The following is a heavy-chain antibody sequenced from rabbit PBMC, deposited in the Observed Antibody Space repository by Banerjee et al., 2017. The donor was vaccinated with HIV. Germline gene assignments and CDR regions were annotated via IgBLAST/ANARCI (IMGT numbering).Heavy chain of an antibody. D-gene: IGHD4-1*01. CDR3: ARITDNSGMAL. Sequence: QSLEESGGDPVKPGASLTLTCTASGIDFNNNYWICWVRQAPGKGLEWIACIYISSGSTYYASWAKGRFTISKTSSTTVTLQMTSLTAADTATYFCARITDNSGMALWGPGTLVTVS. CDR1: GIDFNNNYW. CDR2: IYISSGST. J-gene: IGHJ4*01. V-gene: IGHV1S40*01.